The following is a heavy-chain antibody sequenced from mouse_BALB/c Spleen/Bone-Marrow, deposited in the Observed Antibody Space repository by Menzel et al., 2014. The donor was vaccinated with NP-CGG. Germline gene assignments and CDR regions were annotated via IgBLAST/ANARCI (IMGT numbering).Heavy chain of an antibody. CDR2: IDPAIFT. CDR1: GFNIKDTY. J-gene: IGHJ1*01. D-gene: IGHD2-14*01. Sequence: VQLQQSGAEHVKPGASVKLSCTASGFNIKDTYLHWVKQRPEQGLDWIGRIDPAIFTKYDPKFQGKATITADTSSNTAYLHLSSLTSEDTAVYYCASYRYGWYFDVWGAATPFTVSS. V-gene: IGHV14-3*02. CDR3: ASYRYGWYFDV.